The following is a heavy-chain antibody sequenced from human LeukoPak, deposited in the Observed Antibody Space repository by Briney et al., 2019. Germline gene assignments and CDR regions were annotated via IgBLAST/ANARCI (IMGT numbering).Heavy chain of an antibody. CDR2: INPNNGGT. D-gene: IGHD4-17*01. CDR1: GYTCTGDY. V-gene: IGHV1-2*02. J-gene: IGHJ4*02. Sequence: ASVKVSCKASGYTCTGDYMYWVRQAPGQGREWMGWINPNNGGTNYAQKFQGRITMTRDTSISTAYMELSSLTSDDTAVYYCARGRLMTTVTPPVCWGQGTLVTVSS. CDR3: ARGRLMTTVTPPVC.